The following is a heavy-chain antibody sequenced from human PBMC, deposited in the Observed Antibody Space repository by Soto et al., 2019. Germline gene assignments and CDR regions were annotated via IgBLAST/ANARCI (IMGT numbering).Heavy chain of an antibody. CDR1: GFTVTSNY. CDR2: IYSGGST. CDR3: ARDRHETTALAPHNWFES. D-gene: IGHD1-1*01. Sequence: GGSLRLSCAASGFTVTSNYMSWVRQASGKGLEWVSVIYSGGSTYYADSVKGRFTISRDNSKNMLYLQMNSLTAEDTAVYYCARDRHETTALAPHNWFESWGQGTLVTVSS. V-gene: IGHV3-66*01. J-gene: IGHJ5*01.